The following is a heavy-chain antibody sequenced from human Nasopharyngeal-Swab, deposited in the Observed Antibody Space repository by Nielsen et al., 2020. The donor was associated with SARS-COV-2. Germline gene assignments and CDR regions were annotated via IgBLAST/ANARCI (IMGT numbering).Heavy chain of an antibody. V-gene: IGHV4-39*01. CDR3: ARQIWLRFSWFDP. D-gene: IGHD5-12*01. CDR2: IYYSGST. CDR1: GGSISSSSYY. J-gene: IGHJ5*02. Sequence: SETLSLTCTVSGGSISSSSYYWGWIRQPPGKGLEWIGSIYYSGSTYYNPSLKSRVTTSVDTSKNQFYLKLSTVTAADTAVYYCARQIWLRFSWFDPWGQGTLVTVSS.